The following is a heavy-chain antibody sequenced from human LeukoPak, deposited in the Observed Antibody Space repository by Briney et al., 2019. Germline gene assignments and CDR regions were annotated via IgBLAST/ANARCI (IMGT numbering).Heavy chain of an antibody. Sequence: KPGGSLRLSCAASGFTFSSYSMNWVRQAPGKGLEWVSSISSNSSYIYYADSVKGRFTISRDNAKNSLYLQMNSLRAEDTAVYYCARDRISGEYYFDYWGQGTLVTVSS. V-gene: IGHV3-21*01. D-gene: IGHD2/OR15-2a*01. CDR3: ARDRISGEYYFDY. J-gene: IGHJ4*02. CDR2: ISSNSSYI. CDR1: GFTFSSYS.